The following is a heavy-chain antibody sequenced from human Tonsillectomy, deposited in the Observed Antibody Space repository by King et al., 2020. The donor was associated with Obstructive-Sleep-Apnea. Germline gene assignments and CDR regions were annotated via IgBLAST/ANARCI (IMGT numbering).Heavy chain of an antibody. J-gene: IGHJ4*02. D-gene: IGHD7-27*01. CDR1: GFTFSSYS. V-gene: IGHV3-21*01. Sequence: VQLVESGGGLVKPGGSLRLSCAASGFTFSSYSMNWVRQAPGKGLEWVSSISSSSSYIYYADSVKGRFTISRDNAKNSLYLQMNSLRAEDTAVDYCATCLQLGIPSCLDYWGQGTLVTVSS. CDR2: ISSSSSYI. CDR3: ATCLQLGIPSCLDY.